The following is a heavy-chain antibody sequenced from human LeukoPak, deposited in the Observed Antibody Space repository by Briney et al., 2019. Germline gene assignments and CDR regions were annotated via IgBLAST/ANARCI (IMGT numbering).Heavy chain of an antibody. V-gene: IGHV1-18*01. D-gene: IGHD6-13*01. J-gene: IGHJ6*03. Sequence: ASVKVSCKASGYTFTSYGISWVRQAPGQGLEWMGWISAYNGNTNYAQKLQGRVTMTTDTSTSTAYMELRSLRSDDTAMYYCARDRGIAANSYYMDVWGKGTTVTVSS. CDR3: ARDRGIAANSYYMDV. CDR2: ISAYNGNT. CDR1: GYTFTSYG.